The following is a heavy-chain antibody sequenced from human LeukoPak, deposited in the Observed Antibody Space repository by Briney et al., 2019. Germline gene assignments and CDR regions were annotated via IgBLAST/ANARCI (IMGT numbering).Heavy chain of an antibody. J-gene: IGHJ6*02. CDR2: IIPIFGTA. Sequence: SVKASCKASGGTFSSYAISWVRQAPGQGLEWMGGIIPIFGTANYAQKFQGRVTITADESTSTAYMELSSLRSEDTAVYYCAGEFWGHPYYYGMDVWGQGTTVTVSS. D-gene: IGHD7-27*01. CDR1: GGTFSSYA. CDR3: AGEFWGHPYYYGMDV. V-gene: IGHV1-69*13.